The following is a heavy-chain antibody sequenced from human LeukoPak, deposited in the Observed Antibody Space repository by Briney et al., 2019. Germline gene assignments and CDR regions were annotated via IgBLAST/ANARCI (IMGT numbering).Heavy chain of an antibody. Sequence: GGSLRLSCAASGFTFSGHAMHWVRQAPGKGLEWLAVISDVGDNKYYADSVEGRFTISRDNAKNSLYLQMNSLRAEDTAVYYCARDSRMDVWGQGTTVTVSS. J-gene: IGHJ6*02. CDR3: ARDSRMDV. CDR1: GFTFSGHA. V-gene: IGHV3-30*04. CDR2: ISDVGDNK.